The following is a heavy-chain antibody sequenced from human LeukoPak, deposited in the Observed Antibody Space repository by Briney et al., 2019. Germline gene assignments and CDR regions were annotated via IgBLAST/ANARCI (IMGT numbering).Heavy chain of an antibody. Sequence: GASVKVSCKTSDYSFSSYGISWVRQAPGQGLEGMGWISAYNGNTNYAQKLQGRVTMTTDTSTSTAYMELRSLRSDDTAVYYCARGLVGAQADLDYWGQGTLVTVSS. CDR2: ISAYNGNT. V-gene: IGHV1-18*01. J-gene: IGHJ4*02. D-gene: IGHD1-26*01. CDR1: DYSFSSYG. CDR3: ARGLVGAQADLDY.